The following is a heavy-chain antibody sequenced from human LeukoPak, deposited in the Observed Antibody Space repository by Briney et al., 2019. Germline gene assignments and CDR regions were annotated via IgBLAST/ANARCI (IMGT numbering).Heavy chain of an antibody. V-gene: IGHV3-30*02. D-gene: IGHD3-22*01. CDR1: GFTFSSYG. J-gene: IGHJ4*02. Sequence: PGGSLRLSCAASGFTFSSYGMHWVRQAPGKGLEWVAFIRYEGSNKYYADSVKGRFTISRDNSKNTLYLQMNSLRAEDTAVYYCAKAGDDYYDSSGTRLLLLWWGQGTLVTVSS. CDR2: IRYEGSNK. CDR3: AKAGDDYYDSSGTRLLLLW.